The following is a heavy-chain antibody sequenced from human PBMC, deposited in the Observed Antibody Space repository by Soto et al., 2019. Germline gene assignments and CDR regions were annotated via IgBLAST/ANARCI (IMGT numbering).Heavy chain of an antibody. V-gene: IGHV3-23*01. CDR2: ISGSGGST. CDR1: GFTFSSYS. CDR3: ATGRGVNFYYGMDV. Sequence: GGSLRLSCAASGFTFSSYSMSWVRQAPGKGLEWVSAISGSGGSTYYADSVKGRFTISRDNSKNTLYLQMNSLRAEDTAVYYCATGRGVNFYYGMDVWGQGTTVTVSS. J-gene: IGHJ6*02. D-gene: IGHD3-10*01.